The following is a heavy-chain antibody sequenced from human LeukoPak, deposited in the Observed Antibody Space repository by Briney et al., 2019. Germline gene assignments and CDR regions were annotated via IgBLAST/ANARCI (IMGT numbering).Heavy chain of an antibody. D-gene: IGHD6-19*01. CDR2: ISYDGSNK. CDR3: AKYSSGWYGGFDY. J-gene: IGHJ4*02. CDR1: GFTFSSYG. Sequence: GRSLRLSCAASGFTFSSYGMHWVRQAPGKGLEWVAVISYDGSNKYYADSVKGRFTISRDNSKNTLYLQMNSLRAEDTAVYYCAKYSSGWYGGFDYWGQGTLVTVSS. V-gene: IGHV3-30*18.